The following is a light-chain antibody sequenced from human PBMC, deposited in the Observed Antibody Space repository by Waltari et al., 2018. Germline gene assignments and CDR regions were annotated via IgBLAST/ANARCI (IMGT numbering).Light chain of an antibody. CDR1: SEHSRYV. CDR3: QTWGSGIQV. Sequence: QPVLTQSPSASASLGASVKLTCTLTSEHSRYVIAWHQQQQDNGPRYLMKVHTDGSHMKGGGIPDRFSGCSSGAERSLIIASLQSEDEADYYCQTWGSGIQVFGGGTKLTVL. V-gene: IGLV4-69*01. J-gene: IGLJ3*02. CDR2: VHTDGSH.